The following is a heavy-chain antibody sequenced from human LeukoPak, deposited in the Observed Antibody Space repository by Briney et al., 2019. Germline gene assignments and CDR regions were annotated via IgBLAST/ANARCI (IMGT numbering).Heavy chain of an antibody. CDR2: IYSGGST. J-gene: IGHJ3*02. Sequence: GGSLRLSCAASGFTVSSNYMSWVRQAPGKGLEWVSVIYSGGSTYYADSVKGRFTISRDNSKNTLYLQMNSLRAEDTAVYYCARGYGWDPEGDPFDIWGQGTMVTVSS. V-gene: IGHV3-53*01. D-gene: IGHD1-26*01. CDR3: ARGYGWDPEGDPFDI. CDR1: GFTVSSNY.